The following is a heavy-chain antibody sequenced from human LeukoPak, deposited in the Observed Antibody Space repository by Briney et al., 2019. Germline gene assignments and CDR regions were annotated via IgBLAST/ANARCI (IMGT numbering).Heavy chain of an antibody. Sequence: SWTLPLTCGVSGGSVTSTNWWTWVRQPPGKGLEWIGEVHLDGRTNYNPSLKSRLTMSVDLSENHISLKLTSVTAADTAVYYCAREGGFYRPLDYSGQGTLVTVSS. CDR2: VHLDGRT. D-gene: IGHD3-3*01. V-gene: IGHV4-4*02. J-gene: IGHJ4*02. CDR1: GGSVTSTNW. CDR3: AREGGFYRPLDY.